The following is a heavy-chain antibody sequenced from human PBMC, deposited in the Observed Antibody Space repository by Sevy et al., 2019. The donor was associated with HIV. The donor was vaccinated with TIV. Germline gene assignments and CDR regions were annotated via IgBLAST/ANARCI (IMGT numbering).Heavy chain of an antibody. CDR3: ARRNDFDI. Sequence: SETLSLTCTVSGGSINSDHWNWIRQPPGKGLEWIGYVYDTGGTNYNPSLKNRVTISVDRTKNQFSLKLTSGTAADTAVYYCARRNDFDIWGQGTMVTVSS. CDR2: VYDTGGT. CDR1: GGSINSDH. V-gene: IGHV4-59*08. J-gene: IGHJ3*02.